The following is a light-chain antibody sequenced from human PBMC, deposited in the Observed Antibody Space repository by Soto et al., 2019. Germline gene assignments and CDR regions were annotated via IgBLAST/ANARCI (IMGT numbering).Light chain of an antibody. J-gene: IGLJ1*01. V-gene: IGLV2-8*01. CDR1: SSDVFGYNY. CDR2: EVS. Sequence: QSALTQPPSASGSPGQSVTISCTGTSSDVFGYNYVSWYQHHPGKAPKLMIYEVSKRPSGVPDRFSGSKSGNTASLTVSGLQAEDEADYCCSSYAGSNIDYVFGTGTKLTVL. CDR3: SSYAGSNIDYV.